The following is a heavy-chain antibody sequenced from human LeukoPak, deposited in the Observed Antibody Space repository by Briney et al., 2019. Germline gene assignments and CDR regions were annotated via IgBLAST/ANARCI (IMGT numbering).Heavy chain of an antibody. Sequence: GSLRLSCAASRFTSSSFSMNWVRHAPGQGLDWVSSISSSSGYIYYAVSVKGRFTISRDNAQNSLYLQMNSLRAEDRAVYYCARGRQQAGPAPWGQGTLVPVAS. CDR3: ARGRQQAGPAP. D-gene: IGHD6-13*01. J-gene: IGHJ5*02. CDR1: RFTSSSFS. V-gene: IGHV3-21*01. CDR2: ISSSSGYI.